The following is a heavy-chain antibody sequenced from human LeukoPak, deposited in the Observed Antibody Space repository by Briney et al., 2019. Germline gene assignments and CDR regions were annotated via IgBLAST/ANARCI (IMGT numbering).Heavy chain of an antibody. CDR1: GGSISSYY. CDR3: AADSYGKGFDY. CDR2: IYYNGDT. J-gene: IGHJ4*02. D-gene: IGHD5-18*01. Sequence: KPSETLSLTCTVSGGSISSYYWSWLRQPPGKGLEWIGSIYYNGDTYYNASLKSRVTISVDKSRNQFSLKLSSVTAADTAVYYCAADSYGKGFDYWGQGTLVTVSS. V-gene: IGHV4-59*04.